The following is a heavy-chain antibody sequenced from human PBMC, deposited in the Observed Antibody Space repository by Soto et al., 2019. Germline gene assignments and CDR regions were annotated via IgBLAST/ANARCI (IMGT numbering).Heavy chain of an antibody. Sequence: EVQLWESGGGLVQPGGSLRLSCAVPGFTFSSNVMSWVRQAPGKGLEWVSAISGTGGTYYADSVKGRFTISRDNSKNALYLQMNNLRDEDTAVYYCANDRRGAYCSGGICYSPAYWGQGTLVIVSS. J-gene: IGHJ4*02. CDR2: ISGTGGT. V-gene: IGHV3-23*01. CDR3: ANDRRGAYCSGGICYSPAY. CDR1: GFTFSSNV. D-gene: IGHD2-15*01.